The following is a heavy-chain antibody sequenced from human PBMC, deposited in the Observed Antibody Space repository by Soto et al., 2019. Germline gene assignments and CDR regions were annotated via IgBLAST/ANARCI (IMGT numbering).Heavy chain of an antibody. CDR1: GLSFSSYS. CDR3: ARNESSNIYGMDV. Sequence: PGGSLRLSGAASGLSFSSYSMSWVRQATGKGLEWVSSISSSSFSINYADSVKGRCSISRDNAQNSLHMQTNNLRAEDTAVYYCARNESSNIYGMDVWGQGTTVTVSS. J-gene: IGHJ6*02. V-gene: IGHV3-21*01. CDR2: ISSSSFSI. D-gene: IGHD6-6*01.